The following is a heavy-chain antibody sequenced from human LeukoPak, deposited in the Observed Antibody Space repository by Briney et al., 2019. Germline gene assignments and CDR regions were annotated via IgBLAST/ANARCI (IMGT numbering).Heavy chain of an antibody. Sequence: SETLSLTCAVYGGSFSGYYWSWIRQPPGKGLEWIGEINHSGSTNYNPSLKSRVTISVATSKNQFSLKLSSVTAADTAVYYCARGGYSGYSVWGQGTLVTVSS. V-gene: IGHV4-34*01. CDR3: ARGGYSGYSV. CDR2: INHSGST. CDR1: GGSFSGYY. D-gene: IGHD5-12*01. J-gene: IGHJ4*02.